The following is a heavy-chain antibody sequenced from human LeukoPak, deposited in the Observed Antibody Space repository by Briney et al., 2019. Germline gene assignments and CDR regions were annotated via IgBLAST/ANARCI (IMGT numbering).Heavy chain of an antibody. Sequence: ASVKVSCKASGYTFTGYYMHWVRQAPGQGLEWMGRINPNSGGTNYAQKFQGRVTMTRDTSISTAYMELSRLRSDDTAVYYCARDTYYYDSSGLDYWGQGTLVTVSS. CDR1: GYTFTGYY. CDR3: ARDTYYYDSSGLDY. D-gene: IGHD3-22*01. CDR2: INPNSGGT. V-gene: IGHV1-2*06. J-gene: IGHJ4*02.